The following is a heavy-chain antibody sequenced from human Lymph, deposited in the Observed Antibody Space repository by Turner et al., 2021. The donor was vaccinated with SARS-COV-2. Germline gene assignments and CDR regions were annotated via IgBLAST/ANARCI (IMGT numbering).Heavy chain of an antibody. V-gene: IGHV1-69*10. Sequence: QVQLVQSGAEVKKPGSSVKVSCKASGGTFSSSAISWVRQAPGQGLEGMGGITPLLVIANYEQNFQGRDTITADKPTSTAYMELSSLIAEDTAVYFCARIAAPGMGGGVHYYYYAMDVWGQGTTVTVSS. CDR1: GGTFSSSA. CDR2: ITPLLVIA. J-gene: IGHJ6*02. CDR3: ARIAAPGMGGGVHYYYYAMDV. D-gene: IGHD6-13*01.